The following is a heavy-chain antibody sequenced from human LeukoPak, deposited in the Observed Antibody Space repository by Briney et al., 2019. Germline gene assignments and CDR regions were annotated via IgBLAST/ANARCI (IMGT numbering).Heavy chain of an antibody. J-gene: IGHJ3*02. CDR1: GFTFDDYA. CDR3: AKGGSSSWYRDAFDI. V-gene: IGHV3-9*03. CDR2: ISWNSGNI. D-gene: IGHD6-13*01. Sequence: GRSLRLSCAASGFTFDDYAMHWVRQAPGKGLEWVSGISWNSGNIGYADSVKGRFTISRDNAKNSLYLQMNSLRAEDMALYYCAKGGSSSWYRDAFDIWGQGTLVTVSS.